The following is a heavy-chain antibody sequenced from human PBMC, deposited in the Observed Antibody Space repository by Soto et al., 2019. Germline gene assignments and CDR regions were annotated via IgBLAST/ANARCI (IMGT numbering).Heavy chain of an antibody. CDR3: ARIQDYVWGSYPYDV. D-gene: IGHD3-16*02. CDR2: IFSNDEK. Sequence: QVTLKESGPVLVKPTGTLTLTCTVSGFSLNDARVGVSWIRQSPGRALEWLAHIFSNDEKSYSTSLFNRLTISKDTSKSQVVLMMTNMGPVDTATYFCARIQDYVWGSYPYDVWGQGSLVTVSS. CDR1: GFSLNDARVG. V-gene: IGHV2-26*01. J-gene: IGHJ4*02.